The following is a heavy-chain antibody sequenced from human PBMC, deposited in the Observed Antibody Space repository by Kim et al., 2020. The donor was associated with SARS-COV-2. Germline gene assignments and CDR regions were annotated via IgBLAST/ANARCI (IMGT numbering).Heavy chain of an antibody. CDR3: ARVGYCSGGSCYFLFDYYYYGMDV. Sequence: ASVKVSCKASGYTFTSYGISWVRQAPGQGLEWMGWISAYNGNTNYAQKLQGRVTMTTDTSTSTAYMELRSLRSDDTAVYYCARVGYCSGGSCYFLFDYYYYGMDVWGQGTTVTVSS. V-gene: IGHV1-18*01. CDR1: GYTFTSYG. CDR2: ISAYNGNT. J-gene: IGHJ6*02. D-gene: IGHD2-15*01.